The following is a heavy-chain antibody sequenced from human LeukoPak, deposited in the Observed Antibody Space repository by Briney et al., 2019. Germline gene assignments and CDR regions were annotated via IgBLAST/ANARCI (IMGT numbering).Heavy chain of an antibody. CDR1: GDSMTLYY. CDR3: ARWRPYFYDSSGYVDY. CDR2: MYYSGSP. D-gene: IGHD3-22*01. J-gene: IGHJ4*02. Sequence: SETLSLTCTVSGDSMTLYYWSWIRQSPGKGLEWIGNMYYSGSPGYNPSLKSRVTISIDTSKNQFSLRLTSVTAADTAVYYCARWRPYFYDSSGYVDYWGQGTLVTVSS. V-gene: IGHV4-59*01.